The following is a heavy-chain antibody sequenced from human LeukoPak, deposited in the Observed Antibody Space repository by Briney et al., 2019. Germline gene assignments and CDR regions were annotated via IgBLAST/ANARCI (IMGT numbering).Heavy chain of an antibody. Sequence: PGGSLRLSCAASGFTFSSYSMNWVRQAPGKGLEWVSSISSSSSYIYYADSVKGRFTISRDNAKNSLYLQMNSLRAEDTAVYYCARDPRWGLRLGELSPYYFDYWGQGTLVTVSS. CDR1: GFTFSSYS. D-gene: IGHD3-16*02. CDR2: ISSSSSYI. CDR3: ARDPRWGLRLGELSPYYFDY. J-gene: IGHJ4*02. V-gene: IGHV3-21*01.